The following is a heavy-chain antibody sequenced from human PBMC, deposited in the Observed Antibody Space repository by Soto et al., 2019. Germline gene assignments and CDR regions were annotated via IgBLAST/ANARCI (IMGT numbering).Heavy chain of an antibody. J-gene: IGHJ5*02. CDR1: GGSISSSSYY. CDR3: ARLGSFDP. CDR2: IYYSGST. D-gene: IGHD1-26*01. V-gene: IGHV4-39*01. Sequence: SETLSLTCTVSGGSISSSSYYWGWIRQPPGKGLEWIGSIYYSGSTYYNPSLKSRVTISVDTSKNQFSLKLSSVTAADTAVYYCARLGSFDPWGQGTLVTVSS.